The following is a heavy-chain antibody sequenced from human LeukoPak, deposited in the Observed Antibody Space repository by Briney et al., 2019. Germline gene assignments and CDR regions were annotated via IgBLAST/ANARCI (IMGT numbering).Heavy chain of an antibody. J-gene: IGHJ4*02. V-gene: IGHV3-74*01. CDR1: GFTFSNYW. D-gene: IGHD4-17*01. CDR2: IHSDGSST. Sequence: PGGSLRLSCAASGFTFSNYWMHWVRQATGKGLVWVSRIHSDGSSTTSADSVKGRFPISRDNAKNTLYLQMNSLRAEDTAVYYCAKGGATVIDYWGQGTLVTVSS. CDR3: AKGGATVIDY.